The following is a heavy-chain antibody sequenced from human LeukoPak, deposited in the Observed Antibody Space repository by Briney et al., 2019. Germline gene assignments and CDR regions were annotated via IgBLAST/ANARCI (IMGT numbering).Heavy chain of an antibody. CDR1: GGSISSYY. J-gene: IGHJ3*01. CDR3: ATDHGYSYGSNGYAFHL. V-gene: IGHV4-59*01. Sequence: SETLSLTCTVSGGSISSYYWSWIRQPPGKGLEWIGYIYYSGSTNYNPSLKSRVTISVDTSKNQFSLKLSSVTAADTAVYYCATDHGYSYGSNGYAFHLWGQGTMVTVSS. CDR2: IYYSGST. D-gene: IGHD5-18*01.